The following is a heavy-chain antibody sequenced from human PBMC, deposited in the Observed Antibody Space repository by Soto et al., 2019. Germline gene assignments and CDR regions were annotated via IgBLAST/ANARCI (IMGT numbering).Heavy chain of an antibody. Sequence: QVLLAQSGAEVKKPGASVKVSCKTSGYTFTSYIIQWVRQAPGQGLEWVGMINPSGGSTNYAQKCQGRVTVTRHTSTSTVYMDLSSLRSEDTAVYYCGRDRTRDYWSGYSPVDIWGQGTMVTVSS. CDR2: INPSGGST. J-gene: IGHJ3*02. CDR1: GYTFTSYI. CDR3: GRDRTRDYWSGYSPVDI. D-gene: IGHD3-3*01. V-gene: IGHV1-46*01.